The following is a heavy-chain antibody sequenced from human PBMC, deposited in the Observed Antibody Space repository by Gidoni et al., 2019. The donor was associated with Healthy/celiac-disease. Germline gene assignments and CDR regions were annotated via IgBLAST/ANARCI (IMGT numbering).Heavy chain of an antibody. CDR2: IDYSGST. CDR1: GGTISSYY. J-gene: IGHJ4*02. CDR3: ARGPPRDWGGGYYFDY. D-gene: IGHD7-27*01. V-gene: IGHV4-59*01. Sequence: QVQLQESGPGLVKPSETLSLTCTVTGGTISSYYWSWIRQPPGKGLEWIGYIDYSGSTNYHPSLMSLVTRSVDTSKNQFSLKLSSVTAADTAVYYCARGPPRDWGGGYYFDYWGQGTLVTVSS.